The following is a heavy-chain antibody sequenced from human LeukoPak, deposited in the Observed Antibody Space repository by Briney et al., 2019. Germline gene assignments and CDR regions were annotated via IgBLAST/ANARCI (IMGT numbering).Heavy chain of an antibody. CDR1: GGSISSSSYY. Sequence: PSETLSLTCTVSGGSISSSSYYWGWIRQPPGKGLEWIGGIYYSGSTYYNPSLKSRVTISVDTSKNQFSLKLSSVTAADTAVYYCATSPGYGDYALDYWGQGTLVTVSS. D-gene: IGHD4-17*01. J-gene: IGHJ4*02. CDR3: ATSPGYGDYALDY. CDR2: IYYSGST. V-gene: IGHV4-39*01.